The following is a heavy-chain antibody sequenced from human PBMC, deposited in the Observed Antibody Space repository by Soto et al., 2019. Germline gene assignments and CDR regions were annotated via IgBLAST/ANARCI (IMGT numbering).Heavy chain of an antibody. J-gene: IGHJ4*02. V-gene: IGHV1-3*01. CDR1: GYTFTSYA. D-gene: IGHD2-15*01. CDR2: INAGNGNT. CDR3: ARSKSGCSGGSCYSLGFDY. Sequence: GASVKVSCKASGYTFTSYAMHWVRQAPGQRLEWMGWINAGNGNTKYSQKFQGRVTITRDTSASTAYMELSSLRSEDTAVFYCARSKSGCSGGSCYSLGFDYWGQGTLVTVS.